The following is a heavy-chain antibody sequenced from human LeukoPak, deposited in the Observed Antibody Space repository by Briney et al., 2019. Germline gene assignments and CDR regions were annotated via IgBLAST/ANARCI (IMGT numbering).Heavy chain of an antibody. D-gene: IGHD3-22*01. CDR2: IYYSGST. J-gene: IGHJ4*02. V-gene: IGHV4-61*01. CDR3: ASIGYYYDSSGYHDY. Sequence: PSETLSLTCTVSGGSVSSGSYYWSWIRQPPGKGLEWIGYIYYSGSTSYNPSLKSRVTISVDTSKNQFSLKLSSVTAADTAVYYCASIGYYYDSSGYHDYWGQGTLVTVSS. CDR1: GGSVSSGSYY.